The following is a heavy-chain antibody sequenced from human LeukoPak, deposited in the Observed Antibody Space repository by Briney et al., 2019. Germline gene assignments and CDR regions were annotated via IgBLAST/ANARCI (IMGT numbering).Heavy chain of an antibody. Sequence: PGGSLRLSCAASGFTVSSNYMGWVRQAPGKGPEWVSVIYSDGSTYYADFVKGRFTISRDNSKNTLYLQMNSLRAEDTAVYYCARDSDSSGYYDAPHFDYWGQGTLVTVSS. CDR2: IYSDGST. CDR1: GFTVSSNY. J-gene: IGHJ4*02. V-gene: IGHV3-66*01. D-gene: IGHD3-22*01. CDR3: ARDSDSSGYYDAPHFDY.